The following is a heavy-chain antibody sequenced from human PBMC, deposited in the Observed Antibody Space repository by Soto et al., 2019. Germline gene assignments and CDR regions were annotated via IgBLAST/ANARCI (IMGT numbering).Heavy chain of an antibody. V-gene: IGHV4-34*01. CDR1: GGSFSGYY. D-gene: IGHD3-3*01. CDR2: INHSGST. CDR3: ARGISQRKSPQFYYYYYYMDV. J-gene: IGHJ6*03. Sequence: SETLSLTCAVYGGSFSGYYWSWIRQPPGKGLEWIGEINHSGSTNYNPSLKSRVTISVDTSKNQFSLKLSSVTAADTAVYYCARGISQRKSPQFYYYYYYMDVWGKGTTVTVSS.